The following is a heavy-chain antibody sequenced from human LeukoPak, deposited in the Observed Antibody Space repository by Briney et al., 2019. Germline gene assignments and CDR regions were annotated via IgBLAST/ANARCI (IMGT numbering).Heavy chain of an antibody. V-gene: IGHV3-30*04. J-gene: IGHJ6*02. CDR3: AKDPYNRHYSTMDV. CDR1: GFTFSSCA. Sequence: HPGGSLRLSCAASGFTFSSCAMHWVRQAPGKGLEWVAVISYDGNNKYYADSVKGRFIISRDNSKNTLYLQMNSLRAEDTAVYYCAKDPYNRHYSTMDVWGQGTTVTVSS. CDR2: ISYDGNNK. D-gene: IGHD1-14*01.